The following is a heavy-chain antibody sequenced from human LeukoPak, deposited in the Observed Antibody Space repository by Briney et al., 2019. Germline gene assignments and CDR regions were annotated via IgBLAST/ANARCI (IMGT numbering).Heavy chain of an antibody. J-gene: IGHJ4*02. CDR3: AKDSGSFTFDY. V-gene: IGHV3-9*03. CDR2: ISWNSGSI. D-gene: IGHD1-26*01. Sequence: GGSLRLSCAASGFTFDDYAMHWVRQAPGKGLEWVSGISWNSGSIGYADSVKGRFTISRDNAKNSLYLQMNSLRAEDMALYYCAKDSGSFTFDYWGQGTLVTVSS. CDR1: GFTFDDYA.